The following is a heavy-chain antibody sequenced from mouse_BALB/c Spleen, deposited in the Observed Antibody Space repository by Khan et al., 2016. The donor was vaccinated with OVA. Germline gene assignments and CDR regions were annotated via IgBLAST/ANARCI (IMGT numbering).Heavy chain of an antibody. D-gene: IGHD1-1*01. CDR3: ERDFHYHRSRAALDY. Sequence: QVQLQQSGAELARPGASVKMSCKASGYTFTSYSMPWIKQRPGQGLEWIGNINPSNGYTNHNQKFRDKATLTADKSSSTAYMQLSSLTSEDSAVYYCERDFHYHRSRAALDYWGQGTSVTVSS. V-gene: IGHV1-4*01. J-gene: IGHJ4*01. CDR1: GYTFTSYS. CDR2: INPSNGYT.